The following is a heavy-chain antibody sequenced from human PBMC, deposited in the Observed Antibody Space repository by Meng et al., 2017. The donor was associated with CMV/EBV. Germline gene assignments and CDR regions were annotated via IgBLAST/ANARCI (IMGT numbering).Heavy chain of an antibody. Sequence: ASVKVSCKASGYTFTSYGISWVRQAPGQGLEWMGWINPNSGGTNYAQKFQGRVTMTRDTSISTAYMELSRLRSDDTAVYCCAREGRSGERGDAFDIWGQGTMVTVSS. V-gene: IGHV1-2*02. CDR1: GYTFTSYG. CDR3: AREGRSGERGDAFDI. CDR2: INPNSGGT. D-gene: IGHD2-15*01. J-gene: IGHJ3*02.